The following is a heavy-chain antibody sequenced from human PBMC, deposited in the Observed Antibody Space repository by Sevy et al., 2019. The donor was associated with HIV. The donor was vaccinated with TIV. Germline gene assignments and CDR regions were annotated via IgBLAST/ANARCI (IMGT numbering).Heavy chain of an antibody. D-gene: IGHD4-17*01. Sequence: GGSLRLSCAASGFTFSSYGMHWVRQAPGKGLEWVAFIRYDGSNKYYADSVKGRFTISRDNSKNTLYLQMNSLRAEDTAVYYCAKPTRPESYGHGGAFDIWGQGTMVTVSS. V-gene: IGHV3-30*02. CDR2: IRYDGSNK. J-gene: IGHJ3*02. CDR3: AKPTRPESYGHGGAFDI. CDR1: GFTFSSYG.